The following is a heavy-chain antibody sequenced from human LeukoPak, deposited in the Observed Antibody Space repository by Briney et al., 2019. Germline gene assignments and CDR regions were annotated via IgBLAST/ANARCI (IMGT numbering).Heavy chain of an antibody. J-gene: IGHJ5*02. CDR1: GFTFSSYG. CDR2: ISYDGSNK. D-gene: IGHD3-3*02. Sequence: GGPLRLSCAASGFTFSSYGMHWVRQAPGQGLEWVAVISYDGSNKYYADSVKGRFTISRDNSKNTLYLQMNSLRAEDTAVYYCARGISGPKDWFDPWGQGTLVTVSS. V-gene: IGHV3-30*03. CDR3: ARGISGPKDWFDP.